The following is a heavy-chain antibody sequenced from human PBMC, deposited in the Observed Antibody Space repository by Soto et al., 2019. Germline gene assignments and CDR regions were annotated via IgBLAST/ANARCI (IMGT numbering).Heavy chain of an antibody. CDR3: AKERGVYYDYIWGSYRGLFDY. CDR1: GFTFSSYA. CDR2: ISGSGGST. Sequence: GGSLRLSCAASGFTFSSYAMSWVRQAPGKGLEWVSAISGSGGSTYYADSVKGRFTISRDNSKNTLYLQMNSLRAEDTAVYYCAKERGVYYDYIWGSYRGLFDYWGQGTLVTVSS. D-gene: IGHD3-16*02. V-gene: IGHV3-23*01. J-gene: IGHJ4*02.